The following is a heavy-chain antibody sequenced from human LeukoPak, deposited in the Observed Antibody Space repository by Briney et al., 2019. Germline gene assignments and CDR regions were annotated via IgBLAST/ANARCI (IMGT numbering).Heavy chain of an antibody. CDR3: AGKSGSYFN. D-gene: IGHD1-26*01. CDR2: ISSSSSTI. CDR1: GFTFSSYS. Sequence: PGGSLRLSCAASGFTFSSYSMNWVRQAPGNGLEWVSYISSSSSTIYYADSVKGRFTISRDNAKNSLYLQMNSLRAEDTAVYYCAGKSGSYFNWGQGTLVTVSS. V-gene: IGHV3-48*01. J-gene: IGHJ4*02.